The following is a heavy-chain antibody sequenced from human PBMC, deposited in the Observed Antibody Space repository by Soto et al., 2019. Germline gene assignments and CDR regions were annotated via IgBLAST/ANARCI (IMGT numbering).Heavy chain of an antibody. CDR1: GFTFRRYN. CDR3: AGERREDTVVVPAYYYYYGMDV. V-gene: IGHV3-21*01. Sequence: PGGSLRLSXAASGFTFRRYNMNWVRQAPGKGLEWVSSISSGSTYIYYADSVKGRFTISRDNARNSLYLQMNSLRAEDTAVYYCAGERREDTVVVPAYYYYYGMDVWGQGTTVTVSS. J-gene: IGHJ6*02. CDR2: ISSGSTYI. D-gene: IGHD2-2*01.